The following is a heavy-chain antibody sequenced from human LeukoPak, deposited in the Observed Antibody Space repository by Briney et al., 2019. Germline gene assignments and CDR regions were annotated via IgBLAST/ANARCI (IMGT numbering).Heavy chain of an antibody. Sequence: ASVKVSCKVSGGTFSSYAISWVRQAPGQGLEWMGWISAYNGNTNYAQKLQGRVTMTTDTSTSTAYMELRSLRSDDTAVYYCVLGGSYRRGYYFDYWGQGTLVTVSS. CDR3: VLGGSYRRGYYFDY. CDR1: GGTFSSYA. CDR2: ISAYNGNT. J-gene: IGHJ4*02. V-gene: IGHV1-18*01. D-gene: IGHD1-26*01.